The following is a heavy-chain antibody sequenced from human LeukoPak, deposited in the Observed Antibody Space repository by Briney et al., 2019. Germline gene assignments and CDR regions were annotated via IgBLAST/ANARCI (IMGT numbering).Heavy chain of an antibody. D-gene: IGHD3-3*01. CDR3: ARDSLLRGYDFWSGYYTLMFDY. CDR2: ISAYNGNT. V-gene: IGHV1-18*01. Sequence: ASVKVSCKASGYTFTSYGISWVRQAPGQGLEWMGWISAYNGNTNYAQKLQGRVTMTTDTSTSTAYMELRSLRSDDTAVYYCARDSLLRGYDFWSGYYTLMFDYWGQGTLVTVSS. CDR1: GYTFTSYG. J-gene: IGHJ4*02.